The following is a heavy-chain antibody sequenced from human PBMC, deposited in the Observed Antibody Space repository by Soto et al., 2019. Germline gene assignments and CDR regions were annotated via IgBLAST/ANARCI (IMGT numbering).Heavy chain of an antibody. CDR2: IYYSGST. CDR3: ASVIVGAPYFDY. V-gene: IGHV4-59*01. D-gene: IGHD1-26*01. CDR1: GGSISSYY. J-gene: IGHJ4*02. Sequence: PSETLSLTCTVSGGSISSYYLSWIRQPPGKGLEWIGYIYYSGSTNYNPSLKSRVTISVDTSKNQFSLKLSSVTAADTAVYYCASVIVGAPYFDYWGQGTLVTVSS.